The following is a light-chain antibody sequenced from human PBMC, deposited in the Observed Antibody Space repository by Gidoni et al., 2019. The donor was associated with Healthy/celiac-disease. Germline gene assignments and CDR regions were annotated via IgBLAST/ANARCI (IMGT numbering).Light chain of an antibody. Sequence: EIMLKQSPATLSLSPGDRVTLSCRASQSVSSYLAWYQQKPGQAPRLLIYDASNRATGIPARFSGSGSGTDFTLTISSLEPEDFAVYYCQQRSNWPPTFXGXTKVEIK. J-gene: IGKJ4*01. CDR2: DAS. V-gene: IGKV3-11*01. CDR3: QQRSNWPPT. CDR1: QSVSSY.